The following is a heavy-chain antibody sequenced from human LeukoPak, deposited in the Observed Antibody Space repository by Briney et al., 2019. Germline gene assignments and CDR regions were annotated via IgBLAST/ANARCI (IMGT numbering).Heavy chain of an antibody. J-gene: IGHJ3*02. V-gene: IGHV5-51*01. D-gene: IGHD1-26*01. Sequence: PGGSLRLSCQGSGYTFTAYWIGWVRQMPGKGLEWVGIIHPGDSDTRYSPSLQGQVTISADKSITTAYLQWSSLKASDTAMYYCGRHQHSGSYGAFDIWGQGTMVTVSS. CDR3: GRHQHSGSYGAFDI. CDR2: IHPGDSDT. CDR1: GYTFTAYW.